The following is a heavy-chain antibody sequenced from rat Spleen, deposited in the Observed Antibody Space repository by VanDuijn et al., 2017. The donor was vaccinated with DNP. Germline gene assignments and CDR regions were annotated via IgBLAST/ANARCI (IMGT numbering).Heavy chain of an antibody. CDR1: GYSITNHY. D-gene: IGHD1-7*01. CDR3: ARWTRYFDY. CDR2: ISYSGST. J-gene: IGHJ2*01. V-gene: IGHV3-1*01. Sequence: VQIQESGSGLVKTSQSLSLTCSVTGYSITNHYWGWIRKFPGNKMEYIGHISYSGSTNYNPSLRSRISITRDTSKNHFFLHLNSVTTEDTATYYCARWTRYFDYWGQGVMVTVSS.